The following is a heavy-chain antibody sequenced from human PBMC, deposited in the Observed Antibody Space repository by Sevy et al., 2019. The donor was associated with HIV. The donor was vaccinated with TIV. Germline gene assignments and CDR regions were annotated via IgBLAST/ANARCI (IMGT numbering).Heavy chain of an antibody. D-gene: IGHD1-1*01. CDR1: GGSVSSGSYY. V-gene: IGHV4-61*01. Sequence: WETLSLTCTVSGGSVSSGSYYWSWIRQPPGKGLEWIGNIYYSGSTNYNPSLKSRVTISVDTSKNQFSLKLSSVTAADTAVYYCARGHFNWNDVGWFDPWGQGTLVTVSS. CDR3: ARGHFNWNDVGWFDP. CDR2: IYYSGST. J-gene: IGHJ5*02.